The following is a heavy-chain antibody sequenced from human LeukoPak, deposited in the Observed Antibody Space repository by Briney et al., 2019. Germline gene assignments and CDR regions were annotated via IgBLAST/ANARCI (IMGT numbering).Heavy chain of an antibody. Sequence: SVKVSCKASGFTFTSSAIQWVRQARGQRLEWIGWIVVGSGNTNYAQKFQERVTITRDMSTSTAYMGLSSLRSEDTAVYYCAADQTGVGYCDGDCYSYWGQGALVTVSS. CDR1: GFTFTSSA. V-gene: IGHV1-58*02. D-gene: IGHD2-21*01. CDR3: AADQTGVGYCDGDCYSY. J-gene: IGHJ4*02. CDR2: IVVGSGNT.